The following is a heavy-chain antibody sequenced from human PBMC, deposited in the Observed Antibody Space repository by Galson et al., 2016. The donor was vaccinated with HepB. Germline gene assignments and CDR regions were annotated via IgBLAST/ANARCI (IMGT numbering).Heavy chain of an antibody. CDR1: GGPFNNSA. V-gene: IGHV1-69*06. CDR2: IIPIFTAS. J-gene: IGHJ4*02. D-gene: IGHD3-10*01. CDR3: ATHPPGRRTYYLDY. Sequence: SVKVSCKASGGPFNNSAISWVRQAPGQGLEWMGRIIPIFTASNYAQQFQVRLTITADKSTSTAYMELSSLRIEDTAVYYCATHPPGRRTYYLDYWGQGTLVTASS.